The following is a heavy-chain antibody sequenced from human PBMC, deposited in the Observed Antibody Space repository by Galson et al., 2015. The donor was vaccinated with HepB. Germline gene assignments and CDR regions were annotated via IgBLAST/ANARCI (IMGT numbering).Heavy chain of an antibody. D-gene: IGHD1-14*01. CDR1: AVSFRSYW. CDR3: ARGYYGMDV. Sequence: SLRLSCAVSAVSFRSYWMSWVRQAQGKGLEWVANIKEDGSERYYVDSVRGRFTISRDNAKNSLYLQMNSLRAEDTALYYCARGYYGMDVWGQGTTVTVS. J-gene: IGHJ6*02. CDR2: IKEDGSER. V-gene: IGHV3-7*03.